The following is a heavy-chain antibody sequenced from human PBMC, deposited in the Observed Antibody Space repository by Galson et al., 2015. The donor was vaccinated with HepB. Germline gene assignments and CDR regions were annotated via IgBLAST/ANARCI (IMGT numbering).Heavy chain of an antibody. CDR1: GFTFSSYG. Sequence: SLRLSCAVSGFTFSSYGMDWVRQAPGKGLEWVASISYDGTKYYYADAVKGRFTISRDNSRTTVYLQMNSLRAEDTAVYYCTRDSYYYDSSVYPGRRLRELADFWGQGTLVIVSS. D-gene: IGHD3-22*01. CDR3: TRDSYYYDSSVYPGRRLRELADF. J-gene: IGHJ4*02. CDR2: ISYDGTKY. V-gene: IGHV3-33*01.